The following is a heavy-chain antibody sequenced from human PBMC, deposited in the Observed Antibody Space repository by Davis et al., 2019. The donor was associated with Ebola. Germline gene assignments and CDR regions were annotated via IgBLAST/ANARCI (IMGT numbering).Heavy chain of an antibody. CDR1: GFTFISYW. CDR2: ISGSGGST. J-gene: IGHJ4*02. Sequence: GGSLRLSCAASGFTFISYWMNWVRQAPGKGLEWVSAISGSGGSTYYADSVKGRFTISRDNSKNTLYLQMNSLKTEDTAVYYCTTVWLGDWGQGTLVTVSS. CDR3: TTVWLGD. D-gene: IGHD3-16*01. V-gene: IGHV3-23*01.